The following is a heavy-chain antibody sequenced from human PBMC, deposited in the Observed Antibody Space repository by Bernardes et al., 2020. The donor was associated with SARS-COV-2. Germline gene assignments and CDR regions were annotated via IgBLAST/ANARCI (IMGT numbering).Heavy chain of an antibody. CDR1: GFTFSSYA. J-gene: IGHJ6*02. CDR2: ISYDGSNK. V-gene: IGHV3-30-3*01. D-gene: IGHD3-3*01. Sequence: GGSLRLSCAASGFTFSSYAMHWVRQAPGKGLEWVAVISYDGSNKYYADSVKGRFTISRDNSKNTLYLQMNSLRAEDTAVYYCARGRMGDFWSGYYTGIGYYYYGMDVWGQGTTVTVSS. CDR3: ARGRMGDFWSGYYTGIGYYYYGMDV.